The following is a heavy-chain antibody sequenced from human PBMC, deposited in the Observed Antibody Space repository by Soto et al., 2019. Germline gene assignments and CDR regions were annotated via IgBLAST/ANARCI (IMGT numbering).Heavy chain of an antibody. CDR3: ARDNFYYYDSSGPTPGWFDP. CDR1: GGSISSGGYY. J-gene: IGHJ5*02. V-gene: IGHV4-31*03. D-gene: IGHD3-22*01. CDR2: IYYSGST. Sequence: PSETLSLTCTVSGGSISSGGYYWSWIRQHPGKGLEWIGYIYYSGSTYYNPSLKSRVTISVDTSKNQFSLKLSSVTAADTAVYYCARDNFYYYDSSGPTPGWFDPWGQGTLVTVSS.